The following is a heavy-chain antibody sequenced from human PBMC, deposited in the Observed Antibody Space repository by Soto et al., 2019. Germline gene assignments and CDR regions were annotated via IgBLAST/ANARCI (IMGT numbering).Heavy chain of an antibody. CDR1: GYTFNSYI. V-gene: IGHV1-3*01. D-gene: IGHD5-12*01. J-gene: IGHJ6*02. CDR2: INGGTGNT. CDR3: ARDFAPPNIVGTLYYYYGVDV. Sequence: QVQLVQSGAEMKKPGASVKVSCKASGYTFNSYIIHWVRQAPGQRLEWMGRINGGTGNTKYSQKFQGRVTITRDTSATTAYLELSSLRSEDTAIDYCARDFAPPNIVGTLYYYYGVDVWGQGTTVTVSS.